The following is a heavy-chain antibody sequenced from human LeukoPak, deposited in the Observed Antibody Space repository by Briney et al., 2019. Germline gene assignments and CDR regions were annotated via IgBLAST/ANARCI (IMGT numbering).Heavy chain of an antibody. Sequence: PGGSLRLSCAASGLTVSSNYMSWVRQAPGKGLEWVSVIYSGGSTYYADSVKGRFTISRDNSKNTLYLQMNSLRAEDTAVYYCARDAGGGDLHYFDYWGQGTLVTVSS. CDR2: IYSGGST. D-gene: IGHD2-21*02. CDR1: GLTVSSNY. J-gene: IGHJ4*02. CDR3: ARDAGGGDLHYFDY. V-gene: IGHV3-66*02.